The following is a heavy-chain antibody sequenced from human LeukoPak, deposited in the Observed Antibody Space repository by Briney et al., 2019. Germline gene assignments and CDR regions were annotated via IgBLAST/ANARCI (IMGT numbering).Heavy chain of an antibody. CDR3: ARSSLAVAGNGYWFDP. CDR1: GYTFTSYG. V-gene: IGHV1-18*01. D-gene: IGHD6-19*01. Sequence: AASVKVSCKASGYTFTSYGISWVRQAPGQGLEWMGWISAYNGNTNYAQKLQGRVTMTTDTSTSTANMELRSLRSETTAVSYFARSSLAVAGNGYWFDPWGQGTLVTVSS. CDR2: ISAYNGNT. J-gene: IGHJ5*02.